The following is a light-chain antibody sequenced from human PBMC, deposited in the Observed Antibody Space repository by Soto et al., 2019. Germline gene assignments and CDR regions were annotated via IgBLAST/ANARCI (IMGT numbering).Light chain of an antibody. Sequence: EIVMTQSPVTLSVSPGGRATLSCRASQSVGSNLAWYQHRPGQPPSLLIFGASTRATGVPARFSGSGSGTEFSLSLDSLQSEDSGIYYCQHYGNSPPRTFGHGTKLEI. CDR3: QHYGNSPPRT. CDR1: QSVGSN. CDR2: GAS. J-gene: IGKJ2*01. V-gene: IGKV3-15*01.